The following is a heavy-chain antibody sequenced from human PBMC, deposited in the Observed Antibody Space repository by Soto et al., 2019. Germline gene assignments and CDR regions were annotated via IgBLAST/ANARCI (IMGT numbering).Heavy chain of an antibody. V-gene: IGHV4-59*08. CDR2: VYFNGNT. D-gene: IGHD3-10*01. CDR3: AATTISQGSAFDV. Sequence: PSETMSLTCNVSGGYIKNYDWSWIRQPPGKGLEWFGYVYFNGNTNYNPSLKSRVTISVDTSKNQFSLNLNSVTAADTAVYYCAATTISQGSAFDVWGQGIAVTVSS. CDR1: GGYIKNYD. J-gene: IGHJ3*01.